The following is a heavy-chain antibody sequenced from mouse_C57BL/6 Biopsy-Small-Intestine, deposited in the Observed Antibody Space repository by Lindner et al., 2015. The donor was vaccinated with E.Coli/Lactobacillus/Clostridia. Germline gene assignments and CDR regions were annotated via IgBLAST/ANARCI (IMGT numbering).Heavy chain of an antibody. CDR3: TRSIFHYKSADSYTPPCDH. CDR1: GYSFTSYY. D-gene: IGHD2-12*01. Sequence: SVKVSCKASGYSFTSYYIHWLRQAPGQGLEWMGEINPRGQTTDYADKFQGRVLMTADTSTSTVFMELNSLGSDDTAVYFCTRSIFHYKSADSYTPPCDHWGQGTLVTVSS. V-gene: IGHV1S12*01. J-gene: IGHJ3*01. CDR2: INPRGQTT.